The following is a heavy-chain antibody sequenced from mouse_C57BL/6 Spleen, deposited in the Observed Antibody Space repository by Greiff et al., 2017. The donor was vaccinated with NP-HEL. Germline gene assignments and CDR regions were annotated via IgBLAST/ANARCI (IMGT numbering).Heavy chain of an antibody. CDR2: INPYNGGT. D-gene: IGHD2-1*01. Sequence: VQLQQSGPELVKPGASVKMSCKASGYTFTDYYMHWVKQSHGKSLEWIGVINPYNGGTSYNQKFKGKATLTVDKSSSTAYMELNSRTSEDSAVYYCARRGYGNYRYFDVWGPGTTLTVSS. CDR3: ARRGYGNYRYFDV. J-gene: IGHJ1*01. V-gene: IGHV1-19*01. CDR1: GYTFTDYY.